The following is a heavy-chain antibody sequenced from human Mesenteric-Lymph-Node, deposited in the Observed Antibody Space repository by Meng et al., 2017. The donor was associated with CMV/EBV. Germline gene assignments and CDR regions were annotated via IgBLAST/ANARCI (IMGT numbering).Heavy chain of an antibody. CDR1: GGTFSSIT. D-gene: IGHD3-3*01. V-gene: IGHV1-18*01. Sequence: ASVKVSCKASGGTFSSITITWLRQAPGQGLEWMGWITAYSGNTNYAQKFQGRVTMTTDTSTSTVYMELRSLRSDDTAVYYCASLYDFWSGPPSMDVWGQGTTVTAP. CDR2: ITAYSGNT. CDR3: ASLYDFWSGPPSMDV. J-gene: IGHJ6*02.